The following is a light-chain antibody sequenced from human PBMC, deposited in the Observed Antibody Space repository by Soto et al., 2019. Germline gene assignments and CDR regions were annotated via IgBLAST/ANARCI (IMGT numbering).Light chain of an antibody. J-gene: IGLJ2*01. Sequence: QSVLTQPTSVSGAPGQRVTISCTGSSSNIGAGYDVHWYQQLPGTAPKLVIYGNRNRPSGVPDRFSGSKSGTSASLAITGLQAEDEADYYCQSYDSSLSGSKVVFGGGTKLTVL. CDR1: SSNIGAGYD. CDR3: QSYDSSLSGSKVV. V-gene: IGLV1-40*01. CDR2: GNR.